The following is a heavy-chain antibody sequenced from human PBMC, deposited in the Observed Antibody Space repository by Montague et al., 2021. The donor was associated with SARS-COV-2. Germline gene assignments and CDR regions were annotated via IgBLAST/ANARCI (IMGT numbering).Heavy chain of an antibody. CDR2: VYYTGSN. D-gene: IGHD5-18*01. CDR1: GGSINSTTYY. Sequence: SETLSLTCTVSGGSINSTTYYWAWIRQPPGKGLEWIGSVYYTGSNYYNPTLRSRGTMSVDTSKKQFSLKLSSVTAADTGVYYCARHFLSGYTVGLDAFDLWGQGTMVTVSS. V-gene: IGHV4-39*01. J-gene: IGHJ3*01. CDR3: ARHFLSGYTVGLDAFDL.